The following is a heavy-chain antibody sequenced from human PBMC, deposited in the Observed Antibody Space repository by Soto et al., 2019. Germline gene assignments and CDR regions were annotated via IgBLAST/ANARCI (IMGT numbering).Heavy chain of an antibody. CDR3: AKTLYGGCDY. Sequence: EVQLLDSGGGLVQPGGSLRLSCVASGFTFSTYAMSWVRQAPGKGLEWVSGIGGNGVTTHYADSVRGRFTISRDNSKNMVYLQMNSLRVEDMAVYYCAKTLYGGCDYWGRGTQVTVSS. D-gene: IGHD5-12*01. V-gene: IGHV3-23*01. CDR2: IGGNGVTT. J-gene: IGHJ4*02. CDR1: GFTFSTYA.